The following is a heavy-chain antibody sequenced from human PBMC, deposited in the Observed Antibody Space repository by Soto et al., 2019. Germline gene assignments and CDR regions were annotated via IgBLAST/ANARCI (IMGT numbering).Heavy chain of an antibody. CDR2: ISPYNGNT. CDR1: GYPFTSYG. V-gene: IGHV1-18*01. D-gene: IGHD2-15*01. Sequence: GASVQVSCKASGYPFTSYGIGWVRQAPGQGLEWMGWISPYNGNTYYAQKFQGRVTMTTDTSTSTAYMELRSLRSDDTAVYYCARDRGIVVVVAAYRFDYWGQGTLVTVSS. CDR3: ARDRGIVVVVAAYRFDY. J-gene: IGHJ4*02.